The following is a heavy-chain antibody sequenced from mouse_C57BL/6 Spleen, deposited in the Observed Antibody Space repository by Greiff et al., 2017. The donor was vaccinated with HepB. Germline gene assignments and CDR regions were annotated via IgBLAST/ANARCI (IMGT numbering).Heavy chain of an antibody. D-gene: IGHD1-1*01. CDR2: ISSGGSYT. J-gene: IGHJ3*01. CDR1: GFTFSSYG. CDR3: ARAHGSSYPFAY. V-gene: IGHV5-6*01. Sequence: EVKVVESGGDLVKPGGSLKLSCAASGFTFSSYGMSWVRQTPDKRLEWVATISSGGSYTYYPDSVKGRFTISRDNAKNTLYLQMSSLKSEDTAMYYCARAHGSSYPFAYWGQGTLVTVSA.